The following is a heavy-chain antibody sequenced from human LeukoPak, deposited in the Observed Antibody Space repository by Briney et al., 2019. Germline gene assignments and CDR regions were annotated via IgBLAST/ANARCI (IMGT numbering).Heavy chain of an antibody. CDR1: GFTFSSYW. J-gene: IGHJ5*02. CDR2: INQDGNEK. D-gene: IGHD3-3*01. V-gene: IGHV3-7*01. Sequence: QAGGSLRLSCAASGFTFSSYWMSWVRQAPGKGLEWVANINQDGNEKYYADSVKGRFTISRDNAKKSLYLQMNSLRAEDTAVYYCARDAEVGTLFGVLSRYNWFDPWGQGALVTVSS. CDR3: ARDAEVGTLFGVLSRYNWFDP.